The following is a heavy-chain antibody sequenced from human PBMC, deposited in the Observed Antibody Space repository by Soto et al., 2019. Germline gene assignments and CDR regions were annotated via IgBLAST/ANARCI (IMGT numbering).Heavy chain of an antibody. J-gene: IGHJ5*02. Sequence: QVQLVHSGAEVKKPGASVKVSCKASGYTFTSYGISWVRQAPGQGLEWMGWISAYNGNTNYAQKLQGRFTMTTDTSTSTAYMELRSLRSDDTAVYYCAREAPPVWFGELPQPYNWFDPWGQGTLVTVSS. CDR2: ISAYNGNT. V-gene: IGHV1-18*04. D-gene: IGHD3-10*01. CDR1: GYTFTSYG. CDR3: AREAPPVWFGELPQPYNWFDP.